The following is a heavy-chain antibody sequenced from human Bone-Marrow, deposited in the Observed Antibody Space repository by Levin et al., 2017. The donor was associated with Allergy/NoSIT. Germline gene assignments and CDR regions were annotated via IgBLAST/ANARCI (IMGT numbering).Heavy chain of an antibody. Sequence: SQTLSLTCTVSGGSISSSSYYWGWIRQPPGKGLEWIGSIFYSGSTYYNPSLKSRVTISGDTAMNQFSLNLRSVTAADTAVYYCARVSIFGVLIAYYGMDVWGQGTTVSVS. CDR1: GGSISSSSYY. D-gene: IGHD3-3*01. CDR3: ARVSIFGVLIAYYGMDV. V-gene: IGHV4-39*07. J-gene: IGHJ6*02. CDR2: IFYSGST.